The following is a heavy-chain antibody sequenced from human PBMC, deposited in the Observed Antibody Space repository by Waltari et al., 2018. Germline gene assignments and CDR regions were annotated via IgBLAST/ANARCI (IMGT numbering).Heavy chain of an antibody. CDR2: FYYDGST. CDR1: GGSISSSAYY. J-gene: IGHJ4*02. D-gene: IGHD3-16*01. V-gene: IGHV4-61*08. CDR3: ARHPGGWGAFDY. Sequence: QVQLQESGPGLVKPSETLSLTCTASGGSISSSAYYWSWVRQPPGKRLEWIGYFYYDGSTNYNPSLRSRVTISADTSKNQFFLMLSSVTAADTAQYYCARHPGGWGAFDYWGQGPLVTVSS.